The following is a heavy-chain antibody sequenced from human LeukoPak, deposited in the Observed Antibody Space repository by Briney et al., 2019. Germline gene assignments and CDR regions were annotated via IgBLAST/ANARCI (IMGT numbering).Heavy chain of an antibody. CDR3: ARDIDDYTMVFDY. J-gene: IGHJ4*02. V-gene: IGHV1-2*02. D-gene: IGHD3-10*01. CDR2: INPNSGGT. Sequence: WASVKVSCKASGYTFTGYYMHWVRQAPGQGLEWMGWINPNSGGTNYAQKFQGRVTMTRDTSISTAYMELSRLRSDDTAVYYCARDIDDYTMVFDYWGQGTLVTVSS. CDR1: GYTFTGYY.